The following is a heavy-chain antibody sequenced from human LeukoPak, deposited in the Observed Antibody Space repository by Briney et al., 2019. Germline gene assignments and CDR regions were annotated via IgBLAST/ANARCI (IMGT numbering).Heavy chain of an antibody. CDR2: INPNSGGT. CDR1: GYTFTGYY. D-gene: IGHD2-2*01. V-gene: IGHV1-2*02. Sequence: ASVKVSCKASGYTFTGYYMHWVRQGPGQGLEWMGWINPNSGGTNYAQKFQGRVTMTRDTSISTAYMELSRLRSDDTAVYYCARSHSPYQLLSLYYFDYWGQGTLVTVSS. J-gene: IGHJ4*02. CDR3: ARSHSPYQLLSLYYFDY.